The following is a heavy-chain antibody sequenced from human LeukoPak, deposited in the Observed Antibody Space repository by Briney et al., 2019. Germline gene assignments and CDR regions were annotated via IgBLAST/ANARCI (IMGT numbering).Heavy chain of an antibody. CDR2: IRYDGSNK. V-gene: IGHV3-30*02. Sequence: GGSLRLSCAASGFTFSSYGMHWVRQAPGKGLEWVAFIRYDGSNKYYADSVKSRFTISRDNSKNTLYLQMNSLRDEDTAVYYCAKGMDYYYMDVWGKGTTVTVSS. CDR1: GFTFSSYG. D-gene: IGHD2-2*03. CDR3: AKGMDYYYMDV. J-gene: IGHJ6*03.